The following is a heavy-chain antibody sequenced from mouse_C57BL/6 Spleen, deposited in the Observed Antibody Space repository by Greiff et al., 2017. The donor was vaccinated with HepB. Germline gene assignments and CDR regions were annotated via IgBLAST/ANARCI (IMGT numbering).Heavy chain of an antibody. V-gene: IGHV3-6*01. CDR3: ARDDDYDGSWFAY. J-gene: IGHJ3*01. D-gene: IGHD2-4*01. CDR2: ISYDGSN. Sequence: EVKLQESGPGLVKPSQSLSLTCSVTGYSITSGYYWNWIRQFPGNKLEWMGYISYDGSNNYNPSLKNRISITRDTSKNQFFLKLNSVTTEDTATYYCARDDDYDGSWFAYWGQGTLVTVSA. CDR1: GYSITSGYY.